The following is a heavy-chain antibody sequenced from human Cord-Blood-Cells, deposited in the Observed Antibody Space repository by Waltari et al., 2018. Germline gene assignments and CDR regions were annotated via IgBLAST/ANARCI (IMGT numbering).Heavy chain of an antibody. CDR3: ARDIQQLVKGFFDY. CDR2: IYHSGST. J-gene: IGHJ4*02. CDR1: GYSISSGYY. D-gene: IGHD6-13*01. V-gene: IGHV4-38-2*02. Sequence: QVQLQESGPGLVKPSETLSLTCAVSGYSISSGYYWGWLRQPPGKGLEWIGSIYHSGSTYYNPSLKSRVTISVDTSKNQFSLKLSSVTAADTAVYYCARDIQQLVKGFFDYWGQGTLVTVSS.